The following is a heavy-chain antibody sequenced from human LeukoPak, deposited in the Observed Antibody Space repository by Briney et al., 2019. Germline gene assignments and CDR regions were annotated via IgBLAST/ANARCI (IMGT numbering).Heavy chain of an antibody. V-gene: IGHV5-51*01. CDR2: IYPGDSDI. CDR3: ARRSSSGGYYFDY. Sequence: GESLKISCKGSGYSFNGYWIGWVRQMPGKGPEWLVIIYPGDSDIKTGPSFEGQVTISADESNSTAYLQWSSLKASDTAMYYCARRSSSGGYYFDYWGQGTLVTVSS. J-gene: IGHJ4*02. D-gene: IGHD3-16*01. CDR1: GYSFNGYW.